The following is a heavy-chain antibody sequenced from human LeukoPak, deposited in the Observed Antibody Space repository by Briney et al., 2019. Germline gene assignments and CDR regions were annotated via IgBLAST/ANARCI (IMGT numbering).Heavy chain of an antibody. V-gene: IGHV4-59*01. J-gene: IGHJ6*03. Sequence: PWETLSLTCTVSGGSISTNYWNWLRQPPGKGLEGIGYIYYSGFTNYNPSLKSRVTMSVDTSKTQFSVRLSYVTAADTAVYCCARGPSSTWSYYMDVWGKGTTVTVSS. D-gene: IGHD6-13*01. CDR3: ARGPSSTWSYYMDV. CDR2: IYYSGFT. CDR1: GGSISTNY.